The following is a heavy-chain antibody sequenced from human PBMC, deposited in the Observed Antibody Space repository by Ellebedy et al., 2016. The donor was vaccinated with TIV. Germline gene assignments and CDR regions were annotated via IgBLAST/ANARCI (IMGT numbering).Heavy chain of an antibody. Sequence: ASVKVSXXASGYTFTDHYIHWVRQSPEEGLEWMGWLNPHSGATKYAQKFQGRVTMTRDTSISTTFMELTRLRSDDTALYYCARVPRVVVMVAAPHTNWFDPWGQGTLVTVSS. D-gene: IGHD2-15*01. J-gene: IGHJ5*02. V-gene: IGHV1-2*02. CDR3: ARVPRVVVMVAAPHTNWFDP. CDR1: GYTFTDHY. CDR2: LNPHSGAT.